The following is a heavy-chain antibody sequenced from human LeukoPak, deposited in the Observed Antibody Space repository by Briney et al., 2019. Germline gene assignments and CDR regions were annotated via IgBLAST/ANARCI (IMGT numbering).Heavy chain of an antibody. Sequence: PSETLSLTCAVSSGPISSSYWWSWVRQPPGKGLEWIGEIYHSGSTNYNPSLKGRVTISIDKSKNQFSLRLSSVTAADTAVYYCARDFRERRGITGPHGMDVWGQGTTVTVSS. J-gene: IGHJ6*02. D-gene: IGHD1-20*01. CDR2: IYHSGST. V-gene: IGHV4-4*02. CDR1: SGPISSSYW. CDR3: ARDFRERRGITGPHGMDV.